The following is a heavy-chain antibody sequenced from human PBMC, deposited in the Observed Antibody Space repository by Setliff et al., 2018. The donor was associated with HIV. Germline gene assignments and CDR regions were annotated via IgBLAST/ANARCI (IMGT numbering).Heavy chain of an antibody. D-gene: IGHD2-21*02. J-gene: IGHJ3*02. CDR2: VSYTGTT. Sequence: SETLSLTCTASYASISTADYYWSWIRQPPGKGLEWIGFVSYTGTTHYSPSRKSRITISVDTSKNQFSLKLSSVTAADTAVYFCAREDFNDLSAFDIWGQGTRVTVSS. CDR3: AREDFNDLSAFDI. V-gene: IGHV4-30-4*01. CDR1: YASISTADYY.